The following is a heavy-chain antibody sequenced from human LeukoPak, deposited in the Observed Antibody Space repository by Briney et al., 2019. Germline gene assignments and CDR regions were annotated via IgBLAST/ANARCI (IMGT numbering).Heavy chain of an antibody. D-gene: IGHD2-2*01. CDR1: GYTFTSYG. CDR2: VSAYNGDT. Sequence: ASVTVSCKASGYTFTSYGISWVRQAPGQGLDWMGWVSAYNGDTNYAQRFQGRVTMTTDASTSTAYMELRSLRSDDTAVYYYARDCSTSCCPPFNYWGQGTLVTVSS. V-gene: IGHV1-18*04. J-gene: IGHJ4*02. CDR3: ARDCSTSCCPPFNY.